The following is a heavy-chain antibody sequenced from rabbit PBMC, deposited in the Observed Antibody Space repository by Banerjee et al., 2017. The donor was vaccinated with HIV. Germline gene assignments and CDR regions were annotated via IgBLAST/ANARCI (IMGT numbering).Heavy chain of an antibody. J-gene: IGHJ4*01. V-gene: IGHV1S40*01. CDR2: IYTGSSGRT. CDR3: ARDIFYAGYGYGSGLSL. D-gene: IGHD6-1*01. CDR1: GFSFSSGYY. Sequence: QSLEESGGDLVKPGASLTLTCTASGFSFSSGYYMCWVRQAPGKGLEWIAGIYTGSSGRTYYASWAKGRFTISKTSSTTVTLQMTSLTAADTATYFCARDIFYAGYGYGSGLSLWGPGTLV.